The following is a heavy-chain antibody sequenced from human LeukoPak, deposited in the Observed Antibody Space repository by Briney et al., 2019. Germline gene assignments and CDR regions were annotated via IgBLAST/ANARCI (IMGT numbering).Heavy chain of an antibody. CDR2: INANSGTT. CDR1: RFAFSVYA. Sequence: PGGSLGLSFTASRFAFSVYAMSWVRQPPGKGLGWVSTINANSGTTSYAASVRGRFTTSRDNSKTTLYLQLNTLRAADTATYYCAKPISGGLAVTADWFHPWGQGTLVVVSP. J-gene: IGHJ5*01. CDR3: AKPISGGLAVTADWFHP. V-gene: IGHV3-23*01. D-gene: IGHD6-19*01.